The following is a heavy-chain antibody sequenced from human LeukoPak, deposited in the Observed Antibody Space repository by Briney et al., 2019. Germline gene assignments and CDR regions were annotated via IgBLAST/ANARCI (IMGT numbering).Heavy chain of an antibody. CDR2: ISYDGSNK. V-gene: IGHV3-30-3*01. CDR3: ASGTKEQLPPPPDY. Sequence: RTGGSLGLSCAASGFTFSSYAMHWVRQAPGKGLEWVAVISYDGSNKYYADSVKGRFTISRDNSKNTLYLQMNSLRAEDTAVYYCASGTKEQLPPPPDYWGQGTLVTVSS. J-gene: IGHJ4*02. D-gene: IGHD6-6*01. CDR1: GFTFSSYA.